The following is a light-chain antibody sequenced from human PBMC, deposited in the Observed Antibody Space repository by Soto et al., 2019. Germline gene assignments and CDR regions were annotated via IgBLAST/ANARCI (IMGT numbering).Light chain of an antibody. J-gene: IGKJ3*01. CDR3: QQYGSSPLT. CDR2: GAS. V-gene: IGKV3-20*01. CDR1: QSVSSRY. Sequence: SGLPQYQGRQSLSPGARGTLTCRTSQSVSSRYLAWYQQKPGQAPRLLIYGASSRATGVPDRFSGSGSGTDFTLTISRLEPEDFAVYYCQQYGSSPLTFGPGTKVDIK.